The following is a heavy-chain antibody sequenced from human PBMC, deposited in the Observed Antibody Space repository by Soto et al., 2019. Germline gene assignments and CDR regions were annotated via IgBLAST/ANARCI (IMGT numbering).Heavy chain of an antibody. CDR3: ARAPSWYNFDY. D-gene: IGHD6-13*01. CDR1: GYTFTSYA. CDR2: INAGNGNT. Sequence: QVQLVQSGAEVKKPGASVKVSCKASGYTFTSYAMHWVRQAPGQRLEWMGWINAGNGNTKYSQKYKGRVTITRDTSASTGYMELSSLRSEDTAVYYCARAPSWYNFDYWGKGTPVTVSS. V-gene: IGHV1-3*01. J-gene: IGHJ4*02.